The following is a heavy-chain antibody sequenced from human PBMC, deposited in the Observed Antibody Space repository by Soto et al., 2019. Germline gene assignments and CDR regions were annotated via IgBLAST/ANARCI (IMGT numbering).Heavy chain of an antibody. J-gene: IGHJ5*02. CDR1: GDTLNTYY. Sequence: VASVKVSFKPSGDTLNTYYLHRVRQAPGQRVVWMGWISAYNGNTNYAQKLQGRVTMTTDTSTSTAYMELRSLRSDDTAVYYCARELDSGWYSPNRSNWFAPWGQGTLVTVSS. D-gene: IGHD6-19*01. V-gene: IGHV1-18*04. CDR2: ISAYNGNT. CDR3: ARELDSGWYSPNRSNWFAP.